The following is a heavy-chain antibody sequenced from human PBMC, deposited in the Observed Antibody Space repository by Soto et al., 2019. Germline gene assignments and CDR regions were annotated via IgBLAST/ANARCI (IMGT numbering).Heavy chain of an antibody. J-gene: IGHJ6*02. CDR3: AREDDGGDRDYYGLDV. Sequence: QVQLQQSGPGLVKPSQTLSLTCTVSGGSISYEYYHWTWIRQSPGKGLEWIGYIHYSGSIIYNPSFKSRVTRLVDTSKNQFSLQLSSVTAADTAVYFCAREDDGGDRDYYGLDVWGQGTTVTVSS. CDR2: IHYSGSI. V-gene: IGHV4-30-4*08. D-gene: IGHD2-21*02. CDR1: GGSISYEYYH.